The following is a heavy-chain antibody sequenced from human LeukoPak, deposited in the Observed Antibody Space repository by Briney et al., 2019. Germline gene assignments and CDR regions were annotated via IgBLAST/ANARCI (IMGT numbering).Heavy chain of an antibody. CDR1: GFTFSSFG. CDR2: TTGGGGSR. D-gene: IGHD4-17*01. Sequence: GGSLKMSCTTSGFTFSSFGMSWVRQAPGKRLDWVSATTGGGGSRFYADSVKGRFTISRDNSKKTLYLQRDSLRAEDTAVYFCAKHMWDAAPPTAVTSDYWGQGILVTVSS. J-gene: IGHJ4*02. V-gene: IGHV3-23*01. CDR3: AKHMWDAAPPTAVTSDY.